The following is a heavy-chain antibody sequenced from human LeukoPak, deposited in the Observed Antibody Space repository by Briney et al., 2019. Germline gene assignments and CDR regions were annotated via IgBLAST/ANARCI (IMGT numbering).Heavy chain of an antibody. Sequence: SETLSLTCAVYGGSFSGYYWSWIRQPPGKGLEWIGEINHSGSTNYNPSLKSRVTISVDTSKNQFSLKLSSVTAADTAVYYCAREDSGSYDPGPGDYWGQGTLVTVSS. CDR1: GGSFSGYY. CDR3: AREDSGSYDPGPGDY. CDR2: INHSGST. V-gene: IGHV4-34*01. D-gene: IGHD1-26*01. J-gene: IGHJ4*02.